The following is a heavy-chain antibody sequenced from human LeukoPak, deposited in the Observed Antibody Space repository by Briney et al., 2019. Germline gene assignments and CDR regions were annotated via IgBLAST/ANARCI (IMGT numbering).Heavy chain of an antibody. D-gene: IGHD2-15*01. CDR2: ISSSGSTI. CDR3: AKSSVVVVAAIPDY. CDR1: GFTFSDYY. J-gene: IGHJ4*02. Sequence: PGESLRLSCAASGFTFSDYYMSWIRQAPGKGLEWVSYISSSGSTIYYADSVKGRFTISRDNAKNSLYLQTNSLRAEDTAVYYCAKSSVVVVAAIPDYWGQGTLVTVSS. V-gene: IGHV3-11*01.